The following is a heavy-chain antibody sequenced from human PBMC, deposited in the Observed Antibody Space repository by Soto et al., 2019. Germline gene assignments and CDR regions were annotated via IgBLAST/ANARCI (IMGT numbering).Heavy chain of an antibody. V-gene: IGHV4-34*01. D-gene: IGHD3-3*01. CDR2: INHSGST. CDR3: ARRYDFWIWHAFDI. Sequence: QVQLQQWGAGLLKPSETLSLTCAVYGGSFSGYYWSWIRQPPGKGLEWIGEINHSGSTNYNSSLKSRVTISVDTSKNQFSLKLSSVTAADTAVYYCARRYDFWIWHAFDIWGQGTMVTVSS. CDR1: GGSFSGYY. J-gene: IGHJ3*02.